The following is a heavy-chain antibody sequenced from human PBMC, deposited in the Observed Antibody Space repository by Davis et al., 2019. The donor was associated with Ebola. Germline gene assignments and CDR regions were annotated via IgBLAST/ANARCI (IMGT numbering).Heavy chain of an antibody. CDR3: AVGDRSSWYWGYFGWFDP. J-gene: IGHJ5*02. CDR1: GGTFSSYA. Sequence: AASVKVSCKASGGTFSSYAISWVRQAPGQGLEWMGRIIPILGIANYAQKFQGRVTITADESTSTAYMELSSLRSEDTAVYYCAVGDRSSWYWGYFGWFDPWGQGTLVTVSS. CDR2: IIPILGIA. V-gene: IGHV1-69*04. D-gene: IGHD6-13*01.